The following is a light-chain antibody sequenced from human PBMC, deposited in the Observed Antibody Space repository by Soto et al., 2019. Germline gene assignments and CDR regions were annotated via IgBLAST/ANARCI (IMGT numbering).Light chain of an antibody. Sequence: EIVLTQSPGTLSLSPGERPTLSCRASQSVASSYLAWYQQKPGQAPRLLIYGASSRASGIPDRFSGSGSGTDFTLTINRLEPEDFAVYYCQQYASSPWTFGQGTKVEIK. CDR2: GAS. J-gene: IGKJ1*01. CDR1: QSVASSY. V-gene: IGKV3-20*01. CDR3: QQYASSPWT.